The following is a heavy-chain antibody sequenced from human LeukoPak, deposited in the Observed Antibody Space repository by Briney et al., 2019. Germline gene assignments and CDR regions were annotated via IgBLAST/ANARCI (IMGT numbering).Heavy chain of an antibody. Sequence: SETLSLTCTVSGGSISSYYWSWIRQPPGKGLEWIGYIYTSGSTNYNPSLKSRVTISVDTSKNQFSLKLSSVTAADTAVYYCARDRGGSYEFDYWGQGTLVTVSS. CDR3: ARDRGGSYEFDY. V-gene: IGHV4-4*09. D-gene: IGHD1-26*01. J-gene: IGHJ4*02. CDR1: GGSISSYY. CDR2: IYTSGST.